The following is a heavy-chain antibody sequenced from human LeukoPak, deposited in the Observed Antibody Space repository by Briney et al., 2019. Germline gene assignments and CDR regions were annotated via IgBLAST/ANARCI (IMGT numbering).Heavy chain of an antibody. CDR2: ISSSSSYI. J-gene: IGHJ4*02. Sequence: PGGSLRLSCAASGFTFSSYSMNWVRQAPGKGLEWVSSISSSSSYIYYADSVKGRFTISRDNAKNSPYLQMNSLRAEDTAVYYCARSGLDAGSCDYWGQGTLVTVSS. CDR3: ARSGLDAGSCDY. V-gene: IGHV3-21*01. D-gene: IGHD6-19*01. CDR1: GFTFSSYS.